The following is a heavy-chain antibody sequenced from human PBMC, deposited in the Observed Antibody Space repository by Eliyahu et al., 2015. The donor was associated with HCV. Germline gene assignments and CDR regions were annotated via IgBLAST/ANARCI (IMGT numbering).Heavy chain of an antibody. CDR1: GFSLSTSGMC. Sequence: QVTLRESGPALVKPTQTLTLTCTFSGFSLSTSGMCVSWIRQPPGKALEWLALIDWDDDKYYSTSLKTRLTISKDTSKNQVVLTMTNMDPVDTATYYCARIQGSSQGAGYYYYGMDVWGQGTTVTVSS. V-gene: IGHV2-70*01. CDR2: IDWDDDK. J-gene: IGHJ6*02. CDR3: ARIQGSSQGAGYYYYGMDV. D-gene: IGHD6-13*01.